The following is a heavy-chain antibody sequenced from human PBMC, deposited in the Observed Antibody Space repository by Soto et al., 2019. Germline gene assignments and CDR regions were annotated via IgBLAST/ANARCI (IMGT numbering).Heavy chain of an antibody. D-gene: IGHD3-9*01. CDR3: ARGRDILTGYLDY. Sequence: PSETLSLTCTVSGGSISIGGYYWSLILQHPGKGLEWIGYIYYSGSTYYNPSLKSRVTISVDTPKNQFSLKLSSVTAADTAVYYCARGRDILTGYLDYWGQGTLVTVSS. CDR1: GGSISIGGYY. V-gene: IGHV4-31*03. J-gene: IGHJ4*02. CDR2: IYYSGST.